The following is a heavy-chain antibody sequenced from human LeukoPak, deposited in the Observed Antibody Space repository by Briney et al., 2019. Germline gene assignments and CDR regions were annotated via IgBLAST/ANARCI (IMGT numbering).Heavy chain of an antibody. CDR1: GGSITGRNSF. Sequence: SETLSLTCTVSGGSITGRNSFWGWIRQPPGKGLVWIGSVHSIGSTYYNPSLKSRVTISVDSSRNLFSLHLTSVTAADTAVYYCARLINYYDSSGYYYFDYWGQGTLVTVSS. J-gene: IGHJ4*02. CDR3: ARLINYYDSSGYYYFDY. D-gene: IGHD3-22*01. V-gene: IGHV4-39*07. CDR2: VHSIGST.